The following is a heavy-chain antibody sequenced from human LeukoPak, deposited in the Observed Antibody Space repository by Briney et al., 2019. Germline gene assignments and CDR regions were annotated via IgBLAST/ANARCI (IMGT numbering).Heavy chain of an antibody. V-gene: IGHV3-11*04. Sequence: GGSLRLSCAASGFTFSDYYMSWIRQTPGKGLEWISHISSSGKTIYYTDSVKGRFTISRDNTKNSLDLQMNDLRAEDTAVYYCARGMFDNSGHYYYFYYALDVWGQGTTVTVSS. D-gene: IGHD3-22*01. CDR1: GFTFSDYY. J-gene: IGHJ6*02. CDR3: ARGMFDNSGHYYYFYYALDV. CDR2: ISSSGKTI.